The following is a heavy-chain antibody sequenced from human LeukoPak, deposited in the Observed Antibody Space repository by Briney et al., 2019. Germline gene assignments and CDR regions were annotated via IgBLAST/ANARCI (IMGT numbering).Heavy chain of an antibody. CDR2: IKSDGSST. CDR1: GFTFSSYW. V-gene: IGHV3-74*01. J-gene: IGHJ4*02. Sequence: GGSLRLSCAASGFTFSSYWMHWVRQAPGKGLVWVSHIKSDGSSTSYADSVKGRFIISRDNAKNTLSLQMNSLRAEDTAVCYCVRVDCSSMTSCATVHYWRQGPLVTVSS. D-gene: IGHD2-2*01. CDR3: VRVDCSSMTSCATVHY.